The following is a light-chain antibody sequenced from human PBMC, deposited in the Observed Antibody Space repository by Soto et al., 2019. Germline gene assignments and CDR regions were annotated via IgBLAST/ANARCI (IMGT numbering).Light chain of an antibody. CDR3: HQLTDWPPQWT. CDR1: QSVSSN. CDR2: GAS. V-gene: IGKV3-15*01. J-gene: IGKJ1*01. Sequence: EMVLRQLPATLGVSTRERATLSCRASQSVSSNLAWYQQKPGQAPRLLLYGASIRATAIPARFIGSGCGTEFTLTISSLQSEAFAVYYCHQLTDWPPQWTFGAGTKVDIK.